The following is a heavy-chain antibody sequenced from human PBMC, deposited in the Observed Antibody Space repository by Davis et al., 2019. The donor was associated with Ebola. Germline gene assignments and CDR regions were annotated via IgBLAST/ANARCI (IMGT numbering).Heavy chain of an antibody. J-gene: IGHJ3*02. CDR3: ARSTMTQDAFDI. V-gene: IGHV7-4-1*02. CDR1: GYTFTNYA. D-gene: IGHD3-22*01. Sequence: AASVKVSCKASGYTFTNYAINWVRQAPGQGLEWMGWINTNTGDPMYAQAFTGRFVFSLGTSSNTPYLQISSLKPEDTAVYYCARSTMTQDAFDIWGQGTMVTVSS. CDR2: INTNTGDP.